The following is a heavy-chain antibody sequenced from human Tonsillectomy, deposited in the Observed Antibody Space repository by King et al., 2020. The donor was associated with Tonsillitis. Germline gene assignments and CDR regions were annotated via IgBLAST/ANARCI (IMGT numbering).Heavy chain of an antibody. CDR1: GGSISSKNYY. V-gene: IGHV4-39*01. D-gene: IGHD6-6*01. CDR2: IYYSGNT. CDR3: ARYPILASSYYFDY. J-gene: IGHJ4*02. Sequence: QLQESGPGLVKPSETLSLTCTVSGGSISSKNYYWGWIRQPPGKGLEWIGSIYYSGNTYYNPSLKSRVTISVDTSKNQFSLKLSSVTAADTAVYYCARYPILASSYYFDYWGQGTLVTVSS.